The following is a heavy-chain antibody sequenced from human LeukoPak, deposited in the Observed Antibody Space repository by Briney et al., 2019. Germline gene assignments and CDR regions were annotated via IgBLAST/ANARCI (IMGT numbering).Heavy chain of an antibody. CDR1: GGTFSSYA. J-gene: IGHJ4*02. V-gene: IGHV1-46*01. D-gene: IGHD2-15*01. CDR2: INPSGGGT. Sequence: ASVKVSCKASGGTFSSYAISWVRQAPGQGLEWMGLINPSGGGTSYAQKFQGRVTMTRDMSTSTVYMELSSLRSEDTAVYFCAREGYCRGGTCYSFDYWGQGTLVTVSS. CDR3: AREGYCRGGTCYSFDY.